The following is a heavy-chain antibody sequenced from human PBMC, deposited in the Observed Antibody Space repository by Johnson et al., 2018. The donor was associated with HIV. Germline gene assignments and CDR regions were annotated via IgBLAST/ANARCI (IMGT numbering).Heavy chain of an antibody. D-gene: IGHD3-16*01. J-gene: IGHJ3*02. CDR2: IKRKTDGGTI. V-gene: IGHV3-15*01. CDR1: GFTFPNAW. Sequence: VQLVESGGGLVKPGGSLRLYCAASGFTFPNAWMSWLRQAPGKGLEWLGRIKRKTDGGTIEYAQPVNGRFTISRDDSKNTLYLQMNSLTTDDTAVYYCATYTSMITMYVEIKGGAFDIWGQGTMVTVSS. CDR3: ATYTSMITMYVEIKGGAFDI.